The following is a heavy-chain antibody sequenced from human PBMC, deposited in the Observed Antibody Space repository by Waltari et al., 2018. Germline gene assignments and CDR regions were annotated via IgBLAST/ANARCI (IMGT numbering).Heavy chain of an antibody. V-gene: IGHV3-74*01. CDR1: GFTFSSYW. CDR3: ARDIRGPVGQRPPWYFDL. D-gene: IGHD3-10*01. Sequence: EVQLVESGGGLVQPGGSLRLSCAASGFTFSSYWMHWVRQAPGKGLVWVARSNSDGGSTSYAESVKGRFTISRDNAKNTQYLQMNSRRAEDTAVYYCARDIRGPVGQRPPWYFDLWGRGTLVTVSS. J-gene: IGHJ2*01. CDR2: SNSDGGST.